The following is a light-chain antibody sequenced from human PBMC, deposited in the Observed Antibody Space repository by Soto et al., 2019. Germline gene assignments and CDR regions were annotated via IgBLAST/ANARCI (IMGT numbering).Light chain of an antibody. J-gene: IGKJ2*01. CDR2: GAS. CDR1: QRVSSSY. V-gene: IGKV3-20*01. Sequence: EIVLTQSPGTLSLSPGERATLSCSASQRVSSSYLAWYQQKPGQAPRLLIYGASSRATGIPDRFSGSGSGTDFTLTIIRLEPEDFAVYFCQRYGSSPPFTFGQGTKVEI. CDR3: QRYGSSPPFT.